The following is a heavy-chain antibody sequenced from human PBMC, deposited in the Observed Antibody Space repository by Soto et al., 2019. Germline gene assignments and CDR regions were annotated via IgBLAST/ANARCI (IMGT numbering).Heavy chain of an antibody. D-gene: IGHD3-10*01. CDR1: GGSISSYY. J-gene: IGHJ6*02. CDR2: IYYSGST. Sequence: SETLSLTCTVSGGSISSYYWCWIRQPPGKGLEWIGYIYYSGSTNYNPSLKSRVTISVDTSKNPFSLQLSSVTAADTAVYYCARDNTIVRGPYYGMDVWGQGTTVTVSS. V-gene: IGHV4-59*01. CDR3: ARDNTIVRGPYYGMDV.